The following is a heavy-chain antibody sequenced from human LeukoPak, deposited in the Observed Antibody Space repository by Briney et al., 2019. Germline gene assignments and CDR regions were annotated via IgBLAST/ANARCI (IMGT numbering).Heavy chain of an antibody. CDR3: ARTSTTILDYFDY. CDR1: GGSISSSSYY. CDR2: IYYSGST. D-gene: IGHD5-12*01. Sequence: SETLSLTCTVSGGSISSSSYYWGWIRQPPGKGLEWIGSIYYSGSTYYNPSLKSRVTISVDTSKNQFSLKLSSVTAADTAVYYCARTSTTILDYFDYWGQGTLVTVSS. V-gene: IGHV4-39*07. J-gene: IGHJ4*02.